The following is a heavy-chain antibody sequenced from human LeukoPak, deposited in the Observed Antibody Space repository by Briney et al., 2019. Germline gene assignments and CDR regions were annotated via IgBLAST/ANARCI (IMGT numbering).Heavy chain of an antibody. Sequence: GGSLRLSCAASGFTFSSYSMNWVRQAPGKGLEWVSSISSSSSYIYYADSVKGRFTISRDNAKNSLYLQMNSLRAEDTAVYYCARDQYDILTADDAFDIWGQGTMVTVSS. CDR3: ARDQYDILTADDAFDI. CDR1: GFTFSSYS. CDR2: ISSSSSYI. V-gene: IGHV3-21*01. D-gene: IGHD3-9*01. J-gene: IGHJ3*02.